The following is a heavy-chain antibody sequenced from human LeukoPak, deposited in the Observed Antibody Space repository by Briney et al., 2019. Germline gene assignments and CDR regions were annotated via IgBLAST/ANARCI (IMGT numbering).Heavy chain of an antibody. Sequence: SETLSLTCTVSGGSISSSYWGWMRQPPGKGLDGIGYIYYIWSTNYNPSLKTRVTISVDTSKNQFPLKLTSVTAAATAVYYCARRSQENGLITATNWFDPWGQGTLVTVSS. CDR1: GGSISSSY. V-gene: IGHV4-59*08. CDR2: IYYIWST. J-gene: IGHJ5*02. D-gene: IGHD3-16*01. CDR3: ARRSQENGLITATNWFDP.